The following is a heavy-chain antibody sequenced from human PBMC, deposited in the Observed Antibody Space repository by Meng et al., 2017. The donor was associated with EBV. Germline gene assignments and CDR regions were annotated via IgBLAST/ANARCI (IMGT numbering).Heavy chain of an antibody. J-gene: IGHJ4*02. CDR2: IRSQVDGRTA. CDR3: TTDEGGSRF. CDR1: EFTFTSAW. V-gene: IGHV3-15*01. D-gene: IGHD1-26*01. Sequence: EVQLVESGGGWVKPGESLKLSCAASEFTFTSAWKNWVRQAPGKGLEWVGRIRSQVDGRTADYSAPVKGRFTISRDDSKHTLYLQMNSLKIEDSAVYYCTTDEGGSRFWGQGTLVTVSS.